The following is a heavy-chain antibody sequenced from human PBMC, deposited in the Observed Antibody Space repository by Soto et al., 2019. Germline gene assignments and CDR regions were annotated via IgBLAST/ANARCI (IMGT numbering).Heavy chain of an antibody. CDR2: IIPIFGTA. Sequence: ASVKVSCKASGGTFSSYAISWVRQAPGQGLEWMGGIIPIFGTANYAQKFQGRVTITADESTSTAYMELSSLRSEDTAVYYCARHDQAVITTDRVAFDIWGQGTIVTVS. J-gene: IGHJ3*02. D-gene: IGHD3-22*01. V-gene: IGHV1-69*13. CDR3: ARHDQAVITTDRVAFDI. CDR1: GGTFSSYA.